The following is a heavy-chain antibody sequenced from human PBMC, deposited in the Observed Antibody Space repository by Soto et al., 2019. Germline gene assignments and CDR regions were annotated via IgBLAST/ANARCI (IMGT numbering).Heavy chain of an antibody. CDR3: ARLVDYGDFDY. D-gene: IGHD4-17*01. CDR2: IHYSGST. Sequence: PSETLSLTCTVSGGSISNYYWSWIRQPPGKGLEWIGSIHYSGSTNYNPSLKSRVTISVDTSKNQFSLKLSSVTAADTAVYYCARLVDYGDFDYWGQGTLVTVSS. J-gene: IGHJ4*02. CDR1: GGSISNYY. V-gene: IGHV4-59*08.